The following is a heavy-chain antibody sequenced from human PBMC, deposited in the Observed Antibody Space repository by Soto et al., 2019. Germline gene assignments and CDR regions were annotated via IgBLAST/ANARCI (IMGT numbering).Heavy chain of an antibody. CDR1: GASISSYY. CDR2: IYYSGST. CDR3: ATSTVVTSYYYYGMDV. V-gene: IGHV4-59*08. J-gene: IGHJ6*02. D-gene: IGHD4-17*01. Sequence: QVQLQESGPGLVQPSETLSLTCTVSGASISSYYWSWIRQPPGKGLEWIGYIYYSGSTNYNPSLKSRVPISVDTSKNQFSLKLSSVTAADTAVYYCATSTVVTSYYYYGMDVWGQGTTVTVSS.